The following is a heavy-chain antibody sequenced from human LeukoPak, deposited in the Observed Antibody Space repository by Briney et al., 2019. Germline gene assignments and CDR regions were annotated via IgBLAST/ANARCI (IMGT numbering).Heavy chain of an antibody. Sequence: SETLSLTCTVSGGSISSSSYYWGWIRQPPGKGLEWIGSIYYSGSTYYNPSLKSRVTISVDTSKNQFSLKLSSVTAADTAVYYCAGGSEGRWLTWGQGTLVTVSS. CDR2: IYYSGST. D-gene: IGHD4-23*01. CDR1: GGSISSSSYY. CDR3: AGGSEGRWLT. J-gene: IGHJ4*02. V-gene: IGHV4-39*07.